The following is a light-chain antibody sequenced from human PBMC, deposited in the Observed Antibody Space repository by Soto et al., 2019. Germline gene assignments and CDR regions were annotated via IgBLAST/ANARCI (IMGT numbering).Light chain of an antibody. CDR3: QQYSNYFRT. CDR2: KAS. Sequence: DIQMTQSPSTLSASVGDRVTITCRASQSINIWLAWYQQKPGKAPNLLIYKASSLESGVPSRFSGSGSGTEFTLTINSLQPDDFATYYCQQYSNYFRTLGQGTKVDIK. CDR1: QSINIW. V-gene: IGKV1-5*03. J-gene: IGKJ1*01.